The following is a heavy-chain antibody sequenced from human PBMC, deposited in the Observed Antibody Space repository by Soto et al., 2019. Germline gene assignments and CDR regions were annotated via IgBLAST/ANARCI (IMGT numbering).Heavy chain of an antibody. Sequence: QVQLQESGPGLVKPSQTLSLTCTVSGGSISSGGYYWSWIRQHPGKGLEWIGYIYYSGSTYYNPSRKSRVTISVDTSKNQFSLKLSSVTAADTAVYYCARELLGDYYDSSGYLIDYWGQGTLVTVSS. CDR2: IYYSGST. J-gene: IGHJ4*02. D-gene: IGHD3-22*01. CDR3: ARELLGDYYDSSGYLIDY. CDR1: GGSISSGGYY. V-gene: IGHV4-31*03.